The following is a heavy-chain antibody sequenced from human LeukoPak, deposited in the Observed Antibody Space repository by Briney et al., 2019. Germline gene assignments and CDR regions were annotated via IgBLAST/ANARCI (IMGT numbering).Heavy chain of an antibody. V-gene: IGHV1-69*05. CDR2: IIPIFGTA. CDR3: ARDKDDVDTAMGWYNWFDP. CDR1: GGTFSSYA. Sequence: SVKVSCKASGGTFSSYAISWVRQAPGQGLEWMGRIIPIFGTANHAQKFQGRVTITTDESTSTAYMELSSLRSEDTAVYYCARDKDDVDTAMGWYNWFDPWGQGTLVTVSS. J-gene: IGHJ5*02. D-gene: IGHD5-18*01.